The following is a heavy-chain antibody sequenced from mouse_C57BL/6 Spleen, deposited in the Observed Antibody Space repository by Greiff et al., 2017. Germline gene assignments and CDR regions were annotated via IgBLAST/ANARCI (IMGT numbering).Heavy chain of an antibody. D-gene: IGHD2-2*01. Sequence: EVQLQQSGPELVKPGASVKISCKASGYTFTDYYMNWVKQSHGKSLEWIGDINPNNGGTSYNQKFKGKATLTVDKSSSTAYMELRSLTSEDSAVYYCAGLHYAMDYWGQGTSVTVSS. CDR2: INPNNGGT. V-gene: IGHV1-26*01. J-gene: IGHJ4*01. CDR3: AGLHYAMDY. CDR1: GYTFTDYY.